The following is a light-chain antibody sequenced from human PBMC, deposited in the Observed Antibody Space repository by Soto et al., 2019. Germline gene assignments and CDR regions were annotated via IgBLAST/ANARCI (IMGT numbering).Light chain of an antibody. J-gene: IGKJ4*02. CDR2: VAS. CDR3: QVSANMPGT. Sequence: EIQIYKKPSSERRLDKERITITSRASQTISSSLNWYQQKPGKAPKLLIYVASSLQGGVPSRFSGSGSGTDFTLAIGSRQPDDFVFYYMQVSANMPGTFGEGTKVE. V-gene: IGKV1-39*01. CDR1: QTISSS.